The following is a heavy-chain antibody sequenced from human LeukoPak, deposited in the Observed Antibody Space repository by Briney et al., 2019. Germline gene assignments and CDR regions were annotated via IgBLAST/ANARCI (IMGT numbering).Heavy chain of an antibody. Sequence: PGGSLRLSCAASGFTFSSYWMSWVRQAPGKGLEWVANIKQDGSEKYYVDSVKGRFTISRDNAKNSLYLQMNSLRAEDTAVYYCARRLSSVIGSNWFDPWGQGTLVTVSS. V-gene: IGHV3-7*01. CDR2: IKQDGSEK. D-gene: IGHD2-15*01. CDR3: ARRLSSVIGSNWFDP. CDR1: GFTFSSYW. J-gene: IGHJ5*02.